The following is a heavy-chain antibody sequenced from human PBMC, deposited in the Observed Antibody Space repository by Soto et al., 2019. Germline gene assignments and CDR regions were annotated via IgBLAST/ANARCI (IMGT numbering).Heavy chain of an antibody. CDR3: ARGFLLQTMIVVVRPYDY. D-gene: IGHD3-22*01. J-gene: IGHJ4*02. CDR1: GYTFTSYD. V-gene: IGHV1-8*01. CDR2: MNPNSGNT. Sequence: QVQLVQSGAEVKKPGASVKVSCKASGYTFTSYDINWVRQATGQGLEWMGWMNPNSGNTGYAQNFQGRVTMTRNTSISTAYMELSSLRSEDTAVYYCARGFLLQTMIVVVRPYDYWGQGTLVTVSS.